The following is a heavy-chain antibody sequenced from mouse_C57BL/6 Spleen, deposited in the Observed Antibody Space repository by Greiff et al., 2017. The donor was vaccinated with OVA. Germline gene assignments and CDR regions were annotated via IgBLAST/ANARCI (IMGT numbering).Heavy chain of an antibody. J-gene: IGHJ4*01. CDR3: ARSPYEYAMDY. V-gene: IGHV1-80*01. D-gene: IGHD2-12*01. CDR1: GYAFSSYW. Sequence: QVQLKQSGAELVKPGASVKISCKASGYAFSSYWMNWVKQRPGKGLEWIGQIYPGDGDTNYNGKFKGKATLTADKSSSTAYMQLSSLTSEDSAVYFCARSPYEYAMDYWGQGTSVTGSS. CDR2: IYPGDGDT.